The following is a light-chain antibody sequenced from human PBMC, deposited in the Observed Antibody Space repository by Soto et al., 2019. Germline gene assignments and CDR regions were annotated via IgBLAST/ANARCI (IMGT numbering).Light chain of an antibody. CDR1: QSISSY. CDR3: QQYNSYPIT. CDR2: AAS. J-gene: IGKJ5*01. Sequence: DIQMTQSPSSLSASVGDRVTLTCRASQSISSYLNCYQQKPGKAPKLLVYAASSLQSGVPSRFSGSGSGTDFTLTISSLQPEDFATYYCQQYNSYPITFGQGTRLEIK. V-gene: IGKV1-39*01.